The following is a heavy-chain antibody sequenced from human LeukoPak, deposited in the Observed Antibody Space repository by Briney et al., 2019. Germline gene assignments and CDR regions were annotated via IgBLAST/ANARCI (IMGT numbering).Heavy chain of an antibody. Sequence: GESLKISCKGSGYGFTTCWIGWVRQMPGKGLEWMGVINPGNSDTRYSPSFQGQVTISADKSITTAYLQWSSLKASETAMYYCARLRWAAGDGYYFDYWGQGTPVTVSS. D-gene: IGHD6-13*01. V-gene: IGHV5-51*01. J-gene: IGHJ4*02. CDR1: GYGFTTCW. CDR2: INPGNSDT. CDR3: ARLRWAAGDGYYFDY.